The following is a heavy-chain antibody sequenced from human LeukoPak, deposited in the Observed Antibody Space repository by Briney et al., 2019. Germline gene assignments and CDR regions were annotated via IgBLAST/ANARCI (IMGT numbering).Heavy chain of an antibody. CDR1: GGSISSGSYY. J-gene: IGHJ6*03. CDR3: ARGRGSGSYYTYYYYMDV. D-gene: IGHD3-10*01. V-gene: IGHV4-61*02. CDR2: IYTSGST. Sequence: SETLSLTCTVSGGSISSGSYYWSWIRQPAGKGLEWIGRIYTSGSTNYNPSLKSRVTISVDTSKNQFSLKLGSVTAADTAVYYCARGRGSGSYYTYYYYMDVWGKGTTVTVSS.